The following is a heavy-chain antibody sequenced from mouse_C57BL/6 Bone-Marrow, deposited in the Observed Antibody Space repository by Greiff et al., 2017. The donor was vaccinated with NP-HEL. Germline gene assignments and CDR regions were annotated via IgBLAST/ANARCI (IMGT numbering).Heavy chain of an antibody. V-gene: IGHV1-69*01. CDR2: IDPSDSYT. D-gene: IGHD1-1*01. Sequence: VQLQQPGAELVMPGASVKLSCKASGYTFTSYWMHWVKQRPGQGLEWIGEIDPSDSYTNYNQKFKGKSTLTVDKSSSTAYMQLSSLTSEDSAVYYCARRGYYYGSSSHYWYFDVWGTGTTVTVSS. J-gene: IGHJ1*03. CDR3: ARRGYYYGSSSHYWYFDV. CDR1: GYTFTSYW.